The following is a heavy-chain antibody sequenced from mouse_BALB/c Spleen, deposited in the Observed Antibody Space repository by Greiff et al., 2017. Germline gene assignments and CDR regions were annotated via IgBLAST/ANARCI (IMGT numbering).Heavy chain of an antibody. CDR2: INPSSGYT. D-gene: IGHD2-14*01. J-gene: IGHJ3*01. CDR3: AKAYYRYEFAY. CDR1: GYTFTSYT. V-gene: IGHV1-4*02. Sequence: QVQLQQSAAELARPGASVKMSCKASGYTFTSYTMHWVKQRPGQGLEWIGYINPSSGYTEYNQKFKDKTTLTADKSSSTAYMQLSSLTSEDSAVYYCAKAYYRYEFAYWGQGTLVTVSA.